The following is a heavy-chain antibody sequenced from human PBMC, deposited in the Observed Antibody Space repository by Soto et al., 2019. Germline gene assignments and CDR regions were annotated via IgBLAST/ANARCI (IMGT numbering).Heavy chain of an antibody. CDR2: INPNSGGT. CDR3: ARDDLLLWFGESHPPVPY. D-gene: IGHD3-10*01. Sequence: ASVKVSCTASGSTFTGYYMHWVRQAPGQGLEWMGWINPNSGGTNYAQKFQGRVTMTRDTSISTAYMELSRLRSDDTAVYYCARDDLLLWFGESHPPVPYWGQGTLVTVS. J-gene: IGHJ4*02. CDR1: GSTFTGYY. V-gene: IGHV1-2*02.